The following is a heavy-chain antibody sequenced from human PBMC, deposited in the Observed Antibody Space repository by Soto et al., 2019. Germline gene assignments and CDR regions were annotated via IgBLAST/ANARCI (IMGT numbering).Heavy chain of an antibody. CDR1: GFTFSSYG. J-gene: IGHJ4*02. CDR3: AKDRYSSSFEYYFDY. D-gene: IGHD6-13*01. CDR2: ISYDGSNK. Sequence: GGSLRLSCAASGFTFSSYGMHWVRQAPGKGLEWVAVISYDGSNKYYADSVKGRFTISRDNSKNTLYLQMNSLRAEDTAVYYCAKDRYSSSFEYYFDYWGQGTLVTVSS. V-gene: IGHV3-30*18.